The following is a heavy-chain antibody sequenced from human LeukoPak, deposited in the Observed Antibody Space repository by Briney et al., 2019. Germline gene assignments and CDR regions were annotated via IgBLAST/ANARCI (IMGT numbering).Heavy chain of an antibody. CDR1: GFTFSNNG. CDR3: AKARYSGSPALDF. J-gene: IGHJ4*02. D-gene: IGHD1-26*01. Sequence: GGSLRLSCAASGFTFSNNGMHWVRQTPGKGLEWVAFTRYDESKTFYGDSERGRFTISRDNSKNTLSLQMNSLTTDDSAVYYYAKARYSGSPALDFWGQGTLVTVSS. CDR2: TRYDESKT. V-gene: IGHV3-30*02.